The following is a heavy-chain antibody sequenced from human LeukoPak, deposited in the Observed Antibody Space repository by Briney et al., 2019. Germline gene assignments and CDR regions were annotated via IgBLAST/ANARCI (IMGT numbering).Heavy chain of an antibody. CDR2: ISGSLSDV. V-gene: IGHV3-11*01. Sequence: GGSLRLSCAASGFTFSDSYMTWIRQAPGKELELLSYISGSLSDVNYIDSVRGRFTISRDNAKNSLYLHMNSLTVEDTAVYYCSRDPRNNDYWGQGTLVTVSS. J-gene: IGHJ4*02. CDR3: SRDPRNNDY. CDR1: GFTFSDSY.